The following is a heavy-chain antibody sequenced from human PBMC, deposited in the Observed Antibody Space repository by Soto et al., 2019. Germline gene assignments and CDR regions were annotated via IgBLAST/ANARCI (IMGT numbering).Heavy chain of an antibody. V-gene: IGHV6-1*01. CDR1: GDSVSSNSAA. CDR2: TYYRSKWYN. D-gene: IGHD1-1*01. J-gene: IGHJ5*02. CDR3: GRAHLGTDRYILEPFDP. Sequence: SQTLSLTCAISGDSVSSNSAAGNWIRQSPSRGLEWLGRTYYRSKWYNDYAISVRSRITINPDTSKNQFSLQLNSVIPEDTAVYYCGRAHLGTDRYILEPFDPWGQGTLVTAPQ.